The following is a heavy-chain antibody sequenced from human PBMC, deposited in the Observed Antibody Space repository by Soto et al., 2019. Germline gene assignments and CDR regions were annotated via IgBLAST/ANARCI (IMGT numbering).Heavy chain of an antibody. V-gene: IGHV1-8*01. Sequence: ASVKVSCKASGYTFTSYDINWVRQATGQGLEWMGWMNPNSGNTGYAQKFQGRVTMTRNTSISTAYMELSSLRSEDTAVYYCARDGGYDFWSGYCTGAEKHWFDPWGQGTLVTVSS. CDR1: GYTFTSYD. CDR3: ARDGGYDFWSGYCTGAEKHWFDP. CDR2: MNPNSGNT. D-gene: IGHD3-3*01. J-gene: IGHJ5*02.